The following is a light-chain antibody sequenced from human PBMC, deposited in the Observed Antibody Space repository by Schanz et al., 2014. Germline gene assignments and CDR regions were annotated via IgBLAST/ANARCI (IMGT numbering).Light chain of an antibody. CDR3: CSYAGSSTSYV. CDR1: SSDVGGYNY. J-gene: IGLJ1*01. Sequence: SALTQPRSVSGSPGQSVTISCTGTSSDVGGYNYVSWYQQHPGKAPKLMIYDVSNRPSGVSNRFSGSKSGNTASLTISGLQAEDEADYYCCSYAGSSTSYVFGTGTKLTVL. V-gene: IGLV2-11*01. CDR2: DVS.